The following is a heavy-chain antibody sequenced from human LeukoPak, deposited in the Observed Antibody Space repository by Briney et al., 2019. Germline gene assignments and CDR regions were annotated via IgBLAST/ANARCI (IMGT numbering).Heavy chain of an antibody. CDR1: GGSFSGYY. D-gene: IGHD2-2*01. CDR3: ARVRRVVPAAMAHNWFDP. V-gene: IGHV4-34*01. J-gene: IGHJ5*02. CDR2: INHRGST. Sequence: SETLSLTCAVYGGSFSGYYWSWIRQPPGKGLEWIGEINHRGSTNYNPSLKSRVTISVDTSKNQFSLKLSSVTAADTAVYYCARVRRVVPAAMAHNWFDPWGQGTLVTVSS.